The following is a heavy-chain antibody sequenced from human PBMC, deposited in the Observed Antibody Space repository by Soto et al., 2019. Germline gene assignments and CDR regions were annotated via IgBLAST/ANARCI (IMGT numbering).Heavy chain of an antibody. J-gene: IGHJ4*02. D-gene: IGHD5-12*01. CDR1: GFTFSSYS. V-gene: IGHV3-21*01. CDR3: AREVSKYSGYDFDY. Sequence: EVQLVESGGGLVKPGGSLRLSCAASGFTFSSYSMNWVRQAPGKGLEWVSYISSSSSYIYYADSVKGRFTISRDNAKNSLYRQMNSLRAEDTAVYYCAREVSKYSGYDFDYWGQGTLVTVSS. CDR2: ISSSSSYI.